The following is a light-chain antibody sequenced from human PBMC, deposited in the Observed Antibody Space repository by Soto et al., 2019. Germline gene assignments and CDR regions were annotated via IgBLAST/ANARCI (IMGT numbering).Light chain of an antibody. Sequence: DIQMTQSPSALSASVGDRVTITCRASQSISSWLAWYQQQPGKAPKLLIYKASSLEIGVPSRFRGSGSGTEFTLTISSLQPDDFATYYCQQYYSYSTFGQGTKVEIK. CDR3: QQYYSYST. CDR2: KAS. V-gene: IGKV1-5*03. J-gene: IGKJ1*01. CDR1: QSISSW.